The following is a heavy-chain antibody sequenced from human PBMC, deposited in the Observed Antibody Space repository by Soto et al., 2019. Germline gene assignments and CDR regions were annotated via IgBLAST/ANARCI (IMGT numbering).Heavy chain of an antibody. D-gene: IGHD3-3*01. Sequence: QVQLVQSGAEVKKPGASVKVSCKASGYTFTSYAMHWVRQAPGQRLEWMGWINAGNGNTKYSQKFQGRVTITRDTSARTAYMKLSSLRSEDTAVYYCARDYVWSGYSKIRYMDVWGKGTTVTVSS. CDR2: INAGNGNT. V-gene: IGHV1-3*01. J-gene: IGHJ6*03. CDR3: ARDYVWSGYSKIRYMDV. CDR1: GYTFTSYA.